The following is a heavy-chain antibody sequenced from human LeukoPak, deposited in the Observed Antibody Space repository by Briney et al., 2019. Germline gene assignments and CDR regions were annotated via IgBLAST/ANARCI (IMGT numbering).Heavy chain of an antibody. CDR2: IIPIFGTA. D-gene: IGHD6-6*01. J-gene: IGHJ2*01. V-gene: IGHV1-69*13. Sequence: SVKVSCKASGDTFSSYAISWVRQAPGQGLEWMGGIIPIFGTANYAQKFQGRVTITADESTSTAYMELSSLGSEDTAVYYCARDRGGEYSFDLWGRGTLVTVSS. CDR1: GDTFSSYA. CDR3: ARDRGGEYSFDL.